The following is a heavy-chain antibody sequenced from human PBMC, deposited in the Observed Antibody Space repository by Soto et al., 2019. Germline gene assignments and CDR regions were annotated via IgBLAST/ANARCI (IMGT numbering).Heavy chain of an antibody. CDR1: GGTFSSYA. V-gene: IGHV1-69*13. CDR3: ARSGRGGLTHPDYYFDY. Sequence: ASVKVSCKASGGTFSSYAISWVRQAPGQGLEWMGGIIPIFGTADYAQKFQGRVTITADESTSTAYMELSSLKSEDTAVYYCARSGRGGLTHPDYYFDYWGQGTLVTVSS. D-gene: IGHD2-8*02. J-gene: IGHJ4*02. CDR2: IIPIFGTA.